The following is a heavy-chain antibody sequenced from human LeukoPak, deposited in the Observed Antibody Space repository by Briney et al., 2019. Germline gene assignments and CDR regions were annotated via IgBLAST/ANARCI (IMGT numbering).Heavy chain of an antibody. D-gene: IGHD3-10*01. CDR1: GYTFTSYY. CDR2: INPSGGST. J-gene: IGHJ4*02. Sequence: ASVKVSCKASGYTFTSYYMHWVRKAPGQGLEWMGIINPSGGSTSYAQKFQGRVTMTRDTSTSTVYMELSSLRSEDTAVYYCARDRGYYGSGSYFGDYFDYWGQGTLVTVSS. CDR3: ARDRGYYGSGSYFGDYFDY. V-gene: IGHV1-46*01.